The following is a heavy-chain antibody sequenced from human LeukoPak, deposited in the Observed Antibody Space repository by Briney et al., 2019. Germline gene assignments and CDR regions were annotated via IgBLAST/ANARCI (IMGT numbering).Heavy chain of an antibody. CDR3: ARSGCSSTSCYARDGFDP. CDR1: GGSFSGYY. J-gene: IGHJ5*02. D-gene: IGHD2-2*01. Sequence: SETLSLTCAVYGGSFSGYYWSWIRQPPGKGREGIGEINHSGSTNYNPSLKSRVTISVDTSKNQFSLKLSSVTAADTAVYYCARSGCSSTSCYARDGFDPWGQGTLVTVSS. CDR2: INHSGST. V-gene: IGHV4-34*01.